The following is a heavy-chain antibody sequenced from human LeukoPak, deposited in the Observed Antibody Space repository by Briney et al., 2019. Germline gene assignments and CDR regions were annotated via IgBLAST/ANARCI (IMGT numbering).Heavy chain of an antibody. CDR3: ARDRYSSSDFDY. Sequence: NPGGSLRLSCAASGFTFSSYSMNWVRQAPGKGLEWVSSISSSSSYIYYADSVKGRFTFSRDNAKNSLYLQMNSLRAEDTAVYYCARDRYSSSDFDYWGQGTLVTVSS. CDR1: GFTFSSYS. D-gene: IGHD6-6*01. J-gene: IGHJ4*02. V-gene: IGHV3-21*01. CDR2: ISSSSSYI.